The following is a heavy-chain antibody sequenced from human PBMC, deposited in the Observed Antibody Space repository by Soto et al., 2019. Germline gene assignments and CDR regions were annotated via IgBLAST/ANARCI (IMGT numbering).Heavy chain of an antibody. Sequence: EVQLVESGGGLVQPGRSLRLSCAASGFTFDDYAMHWVRQAPGKGLEWVSGISWNSGSIGYADSVKGRFTISRDNAKNSLYLQMNSLRAEDTALYYCAKDLLPTFGRVAFDIWGQGTMVTVSS. CDR3: AKDLLPTFGRVAFDI. CDR2: ISWNSGSI. J-gene: IGHJ3*02. V-gene: IGHV3-9*01. D-gene: IGHD3-16*01. CDR1: GFTFDDYA.